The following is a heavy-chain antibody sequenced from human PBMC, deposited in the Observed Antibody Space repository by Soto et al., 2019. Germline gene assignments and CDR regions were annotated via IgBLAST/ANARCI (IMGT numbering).Heavy chain of an antibody. CDR2: INHSGST. Sequence: QVQLQQWGAGLLKPSETLSLTCAVYGGSLSGYFWSWIRQSPGKGLEWIGEINHSGSTNYNPSLKSRVTVSVDPSKKQFSLRLSSVTAADSAVYYCARGGYFDLWGRGTLVTVSS. J-gene: IGHJ2*01. V-gene: IGHV4-34*02. CDR3: ARGGYFDL. CDR1: GGSLSGYF.